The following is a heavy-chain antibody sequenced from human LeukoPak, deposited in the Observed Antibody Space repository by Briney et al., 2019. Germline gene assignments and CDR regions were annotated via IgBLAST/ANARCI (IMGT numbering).Heavy chain of an antibody. D-gene: IGHD5-12*01. CDR3: ASRSRGDYAFDI. V-gene: IGHV3-48*03. J-gene: IGHJ3*02. CDR2: ICGSGSPI. Sequence: GGSLRLSCAASGFTLNNYEMNWVRQAPGKGLDWISYICGSGSPIYYADSVKGRFTISRDNAQNSMYLQMNSLRAEDTAVYYCASRSRGDYAFDIWGQGTLVTASS. CDR1: GFTLNNYE.